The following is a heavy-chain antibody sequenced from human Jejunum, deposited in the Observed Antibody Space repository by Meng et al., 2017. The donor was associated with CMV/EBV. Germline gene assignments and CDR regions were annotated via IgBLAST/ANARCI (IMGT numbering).Heavy chain of an antibody. CDR3: EGGDGY. Sequence: LRLSCAASGFTFRSSWMSWVRQAPGKGLEWVANINDDGTWSQYVDSMKGRFIISRDNAQNSLYLQMNSLRVDDTAMYFCEGGDGYWGRGTLVTVSS. CDR1: GFTFRSSW. J-gene: IGHJ4*02. CDR2: INDDGTWS. V-gene: IGHV3-7*04.